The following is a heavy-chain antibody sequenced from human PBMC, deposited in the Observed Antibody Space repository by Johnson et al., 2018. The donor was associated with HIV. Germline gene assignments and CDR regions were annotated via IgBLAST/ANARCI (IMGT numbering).Heavy chain of an antibody. CDR2: ISYEGSNK. V-gene: IGHV3-30-3*01. CDR1: GFTFSSYA. CDR3: ARDSGKWSGVRFAFDL. D-gene: IGHD3-10*01. J-gene: IGHJ3*01. Sequence: QVQLVESGGGVVQPGRSLRLSCAASGFTFSSYAMDWVRQAPGKGLEWVAVISYEGSNKYYADSVKGRFTISRDNSKNTLYLQMSSLRAEDTAIYYCARDSGKWSGVRFAFDLWGQGTMVTVSS.